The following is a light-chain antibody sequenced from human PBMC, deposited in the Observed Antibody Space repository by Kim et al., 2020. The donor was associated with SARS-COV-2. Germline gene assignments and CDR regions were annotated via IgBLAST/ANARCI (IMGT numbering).Light chain of an antibody. CDR1: SEYKTYA. CDR2: VDSDGSH. Sequence: QLVLTQSPSASASLGTSVKLTCTLSSEYKTYAIAWHQQLPEKGPRYLMNVDSDGSHTRGDGIPDRFSGSSSGAERYLTISSLQPEDEADYYCLTWGPCIRLFGGGTQLTVL. CDR3: LTWGPCIRL. J-gene: IGLJ2*01. V-gene: IGLV4-69*01.